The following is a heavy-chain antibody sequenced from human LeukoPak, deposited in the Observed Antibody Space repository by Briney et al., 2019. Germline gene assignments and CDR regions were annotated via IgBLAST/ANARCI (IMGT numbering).Heavy chain of an antibody. V-gene: IGHV1-46*01. CDR3: AREGDSSGYGTYYFDY. CDR1: GYTFTSYY. J-gene: IGHJ4*02. CDR2: INPSGGST. Sequence: ASVKVSCKASGYTFTSYYMHWVRQAPGQGLEWMGIINPSGGSTSYAQKFQGRVTTTRDTSTSTVYMELSSLRSEDTAVYYCAREGDSSGYGTYYFDYWGQGTLVTVSS. D-gene: IGHD3-22*01.